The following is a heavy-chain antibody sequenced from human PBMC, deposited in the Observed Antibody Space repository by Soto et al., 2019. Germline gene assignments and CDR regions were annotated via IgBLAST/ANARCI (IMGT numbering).Heavy chain of an antibody. CDR3: ARARGYSYGPEYYYYGMDV. CDR1: GFTFSSYS. CDR2: ISSSSSTI. J-gene: IGHJ6*02. D-gene: IGHD5-18*01. Sequence: GGSLRLSCAASGFTFSSYSMNWVRQAPGKGLEWVSYISSSSSTIYYADSVKGRFTISRDNAKNSLYLQMNSLGAEDTAVYYCARARGYSYGPEYYYYGMDVWGQGTTVTVSS. V-gene: IGHV3-48*01.